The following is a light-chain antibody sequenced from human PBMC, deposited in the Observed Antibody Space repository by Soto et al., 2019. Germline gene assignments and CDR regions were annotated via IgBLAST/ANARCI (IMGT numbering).Light chain of an antibody. CDR2: EVN. V-gene: IGLV2-14*01. CDR1: SSDIGAYDY. CDR3: FSHRGGDSHV. J-gene: IGLJ1*01. Sequence: QSALTQPASLSGSPGQSITISCTGTSSDIGAYDYVSWFQQHPGKAPKLMISEVNNRPSGVSNRFSGSKTGNTASLTISGLQAEDEADYYCFSHRGGDSHVFGTGTKLTVL.